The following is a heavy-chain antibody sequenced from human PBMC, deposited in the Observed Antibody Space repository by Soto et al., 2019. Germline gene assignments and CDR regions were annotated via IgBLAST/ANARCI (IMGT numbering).Heavy chain of an antibody. CDR1: GFSLSNARMG. Sequence: QVTLKESGPVLVKPTEPLTLTCTVSGFSLSNARMGVSWIRQPPGKALEWLAHIFSNDEKSYSTSLKSRLTISKDTSKSQVVLTMTNMDPVDTATYYCARISGGYYDSSGYYTKVYYFDYWGQGTLVTVSS. D-gene: IGHD3-22*01. J-gene: IGHJ4*02. CDR3: ARISGGYYDSSGYYTKVYYFDY. V-gene: IGHV2-26*01. CDR2: IFSNDEK.